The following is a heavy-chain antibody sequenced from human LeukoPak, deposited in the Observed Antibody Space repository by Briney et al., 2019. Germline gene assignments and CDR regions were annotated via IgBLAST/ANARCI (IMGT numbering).Heavy chain of an antibody. CDR2: INTNTGNP. Sequence: ASVKVSCKASGYSFTTYAMNWVRQAPGQGLEWMGWINTNTGNPTYAQGFTGRFVFSLDTSVSTPYLQISSLKAEDTAVYYCARELLITRAWFDPWGQGTLVTVSS. V-gene: IGHV7-4-1*02. CDR1: GYSFTTYA. D-gene: IGHD3-22*01. J-gene: IGHJ5*02. CDR3: ARELLITRAWFDP.